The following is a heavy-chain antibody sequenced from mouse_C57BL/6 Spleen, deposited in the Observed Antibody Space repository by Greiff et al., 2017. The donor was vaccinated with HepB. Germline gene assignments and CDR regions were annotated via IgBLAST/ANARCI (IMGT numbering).Heavy chain of an antibody. J-gene: IGHJ1*03. CDR3: ARATGYYHVPHWYFDV. V-gene: IGHV1-80*01. CDR2: IYPGDGDT. D-gene: IGHD2-3*01. CDR1: GYAFSSYW. Sequence: QAQLQQSGAELVKPGASVKISCKASGYAFSSYWMNWVKQRPGKGLECIGQIYPGDGDTNYNGKFKGKATLTADKYSSTAYMQLSSLTSEDSAVYFCARATGYYHVPHWYFDVWGTGTTVTVSS.